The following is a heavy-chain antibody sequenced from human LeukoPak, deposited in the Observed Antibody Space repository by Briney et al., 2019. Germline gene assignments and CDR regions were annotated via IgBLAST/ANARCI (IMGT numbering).Heavy chain of an antibody. CDR3: ARDYRDGSGSYTPNWFDP. D-gene: IGHD3-10*01. CDR2: IYTSGNT. V-gene: IGHV4-4*07. Sequence: SETLSLTCTVSGGSISTYYWSWIRQPAGKGLEWIGRIYTSGNTNYNPSLKSRVTMSVDTSRNQFSLRLSSVTAADTAVYYCARDYRDGSGSYTPNWFDPWGQGTLVIVSS. J-gene: IGHJ5*02. CDR1: GGSISTYY.